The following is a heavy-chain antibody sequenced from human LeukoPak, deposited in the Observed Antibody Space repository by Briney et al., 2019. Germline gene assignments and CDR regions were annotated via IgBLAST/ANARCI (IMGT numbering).Heavy chain of an antibody. Sequence: GGSLRLSCAASGFTFSSYWMSWVRQAPGKGLEWVANIKQDGSEKYYVDSVKGRFTISRDNSKNTLYLQMNSLRAEDTAIYYCAKRVVQSIRGSGYYGTFDSWGQGTLVTVSS. CDR3: AKRVVQSIRGSGYYGTFDS. J-gene: IGHJ4*02. CDR2: IKQDGSEK. CDR1: GFTFSSYW. D-gene: IGHD3-22*01. V-gene: IGHV3-7*03.